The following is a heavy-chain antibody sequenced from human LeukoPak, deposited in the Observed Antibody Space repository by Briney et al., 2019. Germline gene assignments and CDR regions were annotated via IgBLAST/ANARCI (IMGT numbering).Heavy chain of an antibody. CDR2: ISYEGSKQ. CDR3: AKDGPRYSGTYCDY. J-gene: IGHJ4*02. D-gene: IGHD1-26*01. Sequence: PGRSLRLSCAASGFPFNSHGMHWVRQAPGKGLEWVAVISYEGSKQYYADSVKGRFTISRDSSNNTLYLQMNSLRVEDTAVYYCAKDGPRYSGTYCDYWGQGTLVTVSS. V-gene: IGHV3-30*18. CDR1: GFPFNSHG.